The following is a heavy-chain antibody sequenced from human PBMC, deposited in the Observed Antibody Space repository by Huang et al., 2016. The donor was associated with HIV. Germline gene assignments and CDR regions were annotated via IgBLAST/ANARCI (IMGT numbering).Heavy chain of an antibody. J-gene: IGHJ5*02. V-gene: IGHV1-69*01. CDR1: GGTFSSYA. CDR3: ARDRKYDNAWYWFDP. D-gene: IGHD1-1*01. Sequence: QVQLVQSGAEVKKPGSSVRVSCEASGGTFSSYAINWVRQAPGQGLEWMGGIIPILGTPNYAQKFQGRVTITADESTSTAYMELSSLRSDDTAVYYCARDRKYDNAWYWFDPRGQGTLVTVSS. CDR2: IIPILGTP.